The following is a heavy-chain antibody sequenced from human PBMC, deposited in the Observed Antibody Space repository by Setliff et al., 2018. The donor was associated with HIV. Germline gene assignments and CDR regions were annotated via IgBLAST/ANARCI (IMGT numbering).Heavy chain of an antibody. J-gene: IGHJ4*02. Sequence: SETLSLTCTVSGYSISSSNWWGWIRQTPGKGLEWIGYIYYSGSTYYNPSLKSRATISVDTSKNQFSLKLSSVTAADTAVYYCIIAYSSGWLAPMGFDSWGQGTLVTVSS. CDR3: IIAYSSGWLAPMGFDS. V-gene: IGHV4-28*01. D-gene: IGHD6-19*01. CDR2: IYYSGST. CDR1: GYSISSSNW.